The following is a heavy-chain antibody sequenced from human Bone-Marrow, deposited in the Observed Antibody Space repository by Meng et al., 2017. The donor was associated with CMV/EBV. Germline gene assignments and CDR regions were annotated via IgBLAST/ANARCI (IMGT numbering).Heavy chain of an antibody. CDR3: ARDTYGSGSNFDF. CDR1: GFTFSSYS. Sequence: ETLSLTCAASGFTFSSYSMNWVRQAPGKGLEWVSSISSSSSYIYYADSVKGRFTISRDNAKNSLYLQMNSLRAEDTAVYYCARDTYGSGSNFDFWGQGTLVTFSS. D-gene: IGHD3-10*01. J-gene: IGHJ4*02. CDR2: ISSSSSYI. V-gene: IGHV3-21*01.